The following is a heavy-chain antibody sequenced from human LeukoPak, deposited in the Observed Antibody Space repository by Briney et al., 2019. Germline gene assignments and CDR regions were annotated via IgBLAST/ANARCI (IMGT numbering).Heavy chain of an antibody. J-gene: IGHJ4*02. D-gene: IGHD5-12*01. CDR1: GGSLSGYY. V-gene: IGHV4-34*01. Sequence: SETLSLTCAVSGGSLSGYYWTWIRQPPGKGLEWIGEINHSGSTNYNPPLKSRVTISVDTSRKQFFLRLSSVTAADTAMYYCARARRGYGRSFDYWGQGTLVTVSS. CDR3: ARARRGYGRSFDY. CDR2: INHSGST.